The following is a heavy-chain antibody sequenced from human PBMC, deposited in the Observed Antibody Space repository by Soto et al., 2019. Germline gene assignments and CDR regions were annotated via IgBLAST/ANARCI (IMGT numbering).Heavy chain of an antibody. V-gene: IGHV1-3*01. Sequence: ASVKVSCKASGYTFTSYAMHWVRQAPGQRLEWMGWINAGNGNTKYSQKFQGRVTITRDTSASTAYMELSSLRSEDTAVYYCARAADFWSGYPAPNWFDPWGQGTLVTVSS. CDR1: GYTFTSYA. CDR3: ARAADFWSGYPAPNWFDP. CDR2: INAGNGNT. D-gene: IGHD3-3*01. J-gene: IGHJ5*02.